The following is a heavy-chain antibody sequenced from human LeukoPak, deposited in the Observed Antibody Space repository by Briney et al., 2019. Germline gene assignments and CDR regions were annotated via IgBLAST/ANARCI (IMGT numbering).Heavy chain of an antibody. CDR2: INPNSGGT. CDR3: ARGGHIVVVKGPDP. D-gene: IGHD2-21*01. J-gene: IGHJ5*02. Sequence: ASVKVSCNASGYTFTGYYMRWVRQAPGQGLEWMGWINPNSGGTNYAQKFQGRVTMTRDTSIRTAYMELSRLGSDETAVYYSARGGHIVVVKGPDPWGQGTLVTVSS. V-gene: IGHV1-2*02. CDR1: GYTFTGYY.